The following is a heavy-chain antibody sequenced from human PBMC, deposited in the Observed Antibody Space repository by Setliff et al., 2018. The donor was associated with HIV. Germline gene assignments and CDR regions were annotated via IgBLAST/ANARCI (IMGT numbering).Heavy chain of an antibody. CDR2: IDTDNGYR. CDR3: ARWCAAAGCYPAIYHFDS. D-gene: IGHD2-2*01. Sequence: GASVKVSCKASGYTFSEYAIHWVRQAPGQRLEWMGRIDTDNGYRRYSPKLQGRVTITKDTSANTAYMELRGLRFEDTAVYYCARWCAAAGCYPAIYHFDSWGQGTLVTVSS. J-gene: IGHJ4*02. CDR1: GYTFSEYA. V-gene: IGHV1-3*04.